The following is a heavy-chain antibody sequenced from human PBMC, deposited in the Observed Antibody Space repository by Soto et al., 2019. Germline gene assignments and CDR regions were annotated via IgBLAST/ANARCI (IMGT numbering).Heavy chain of an antibody. CDR1: GCSISSSSYY. CDR2: IYYSGST. J-gene: IGHJ6*02. CDR3: ARHLYFGYYGIDV. Sequence: PSETLSLTCTVSGCSISSSSYYWGWIRQPPGKGLEWIGSIYYSGSTYYNPSLKSRVTISVDTSKNQFSLKLSSVTAADTAVYYCARHLYFGYYGIDVWGQGTADTLSS. V-gene: IGHV4-39*01. D-gene: IGHD2-2*02.